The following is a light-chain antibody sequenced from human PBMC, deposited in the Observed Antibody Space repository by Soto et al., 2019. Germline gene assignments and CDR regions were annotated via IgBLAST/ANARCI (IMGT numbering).Light chain of an antibody. J-gene: IGLJ2*01. V-gene: IGLV2-14*01. CDR3: SSYTSNSTLV. CDR2: DVS. CDR1: SSDVGGYNY. Sequence: QSVLTQPAFVSGSPGQSITISCTGTSSDVGGYNYVSWYQQHPGKAPKLMIYDVSNRPSGVSNRFSGSKSDNTASLTISGLQAEDEADYYCSSYTSNSTLVFGGGTKVTVL.